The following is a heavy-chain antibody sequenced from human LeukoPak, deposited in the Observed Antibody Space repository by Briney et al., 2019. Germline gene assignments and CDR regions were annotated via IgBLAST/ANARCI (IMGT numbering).Heavy chain of an antibody. CDR3: AKDTRRYDILTGPWGGYYGMDV. J-gene: IGHJ6*02. V-gene: IGHV3-9*01. CDR1: GFTFDDYA. CDR2: ISWNSAGI. D-gene: IGHD3-9*01. Sequence: GGSLRLSCVVSGFTFDDYAMYWVRQGPGKGLEWVSGISWNSAGIGYADSVKGRFTISRDNAKNSLYLQMNSLRAEDTALYYCAKDTRRYDILTGPWGGYYGMDVWGQGTTVTVSS.